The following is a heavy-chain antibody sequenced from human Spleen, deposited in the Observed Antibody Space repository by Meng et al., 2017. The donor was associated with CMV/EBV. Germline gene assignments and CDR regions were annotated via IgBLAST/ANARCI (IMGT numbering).Heavy chain of an antibody. CDR1: GYTFNTYE. Sequence: ASVKVSCKASGYTFNTYEINWVRQAPGQGLEWMGGMSPSSGNTDYAQKFQGRVTMTRNTSISTAYMELSSLRSEDTAVYYCARPLPGHSGYDLGYWGQGTLVTVSS. D-gene: IGHD5-12*01. CDR3: ARPLPGHSGYDLGY. J-gene: IGHJ4*02. V-gene: IGHV1-8*01. CDR2: MSPSSGNT.